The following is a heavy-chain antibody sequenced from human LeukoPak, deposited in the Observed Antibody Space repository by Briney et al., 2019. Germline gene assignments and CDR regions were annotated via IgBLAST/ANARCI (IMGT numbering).Heavy chain of an antibody. Sequence: PSETLSLTCTVSGGSISSSSYYWGWIRQPPGKGLEWIGSIYYSGSTYYNPSLKSRVTISVDTPKNQFSLKLSSVSAADTAVYYCADVGAADYWGQGTLVTVSS. CDR1: GGSISSSSYY. J-gene: IGHJ4*02. V-gene: IGHV4-39*01. D-gene: IGHD1-26*01. CDR3: ADVGAADY. CDR2: IYYSGST.